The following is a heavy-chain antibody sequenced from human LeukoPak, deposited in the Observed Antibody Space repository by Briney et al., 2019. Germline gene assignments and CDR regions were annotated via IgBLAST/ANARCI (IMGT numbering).Heavy chain of an antibody. CDR3: ARVPRYCSGGNCYSEYYFDY. J-gene: IGHJ4*02. Sequence: PSETLSLTCTVSGGSISSYYWSWIRQPAGKGLEWIGRMYPNGGTNYNSSLKSRVTMSVDASKNQFSLKLSSVTATDSPVYYCARVPRYCSGGNCYSEYYFDYWGQGTLVTVSS. D-gene: IGHD2-15*01. V-gene: IGHV4-4*07. CDR1: GGSISSYY. CDR2: MYPNGGT.